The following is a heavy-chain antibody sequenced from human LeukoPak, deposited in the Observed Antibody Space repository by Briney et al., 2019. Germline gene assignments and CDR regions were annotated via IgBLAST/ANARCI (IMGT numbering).Heavy chain of an antibody. CDR1: GYSFTSYW. J-gene: IGHJ5*02. D-gene: IGHD2-2*01. CDR3: ARRYCSSPNCHGPYNWFDP. Sequence: GESPKISCKGSGYSFTSYWIGWVRQMPGKGLEWMGIIYPGDSDTRYSPSFQGQVTISVDKSNRTVYLQWSSLKASDTAMYYCARRYCSSPNCHGPYNWFDPWGQGTLVTVSS. CDR2: IYPGDSDT. V-gene: IGHV5-51*01.